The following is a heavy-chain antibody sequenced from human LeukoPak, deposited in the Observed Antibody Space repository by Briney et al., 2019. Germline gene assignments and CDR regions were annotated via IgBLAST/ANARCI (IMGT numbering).Heavy chain of an antibody. CDR1: VGTFSSYA. CDR2: SIPIFGTA. CDR3: ARSTHYDSSGYYIDY. J-gene: IGHJ4*02. Sequence: GASVKVSCKASVGTFSSYAISWVRQAPGQGLEWMGGSIPIFGTANYAQKFQGRVTITADESTSTAYMELSSLRSEDTAVYYCARSTHYDSSGYYIDYWGQGTLVTVSS. D-gene: IGHD3-22*01. V-gene: IGHV1-69*01.